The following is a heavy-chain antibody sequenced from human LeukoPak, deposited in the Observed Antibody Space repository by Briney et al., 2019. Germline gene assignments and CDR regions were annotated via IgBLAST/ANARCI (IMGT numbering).Heavy chain of an antibody. V-gene: IGHV3-64*01. CDR1: GFTFSSYA. CDR2: ISSNGGST. D-gene: IGHD1-7*01. Sequence: PGGSLRLSCAASGFTFSSYAMHWVRQAPGKGLEYVSAISSNGGSTYYANSVKGRFTISRDNSKNTLYLQMGSLRAEDMAVYYCARGGLMELPHNWFDPWGQGTLVTVSS. J-gene: IGHJ5*02. CDR3: ARGGLMELPHNWFDP.